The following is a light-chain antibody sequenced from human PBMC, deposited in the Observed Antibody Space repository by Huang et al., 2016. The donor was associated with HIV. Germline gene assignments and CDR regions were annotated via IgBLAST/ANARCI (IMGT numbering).Light chain of an antibody. Sequence: EIVLTQSPATLSLSPGEGATLSCRASQSIGSYLAWYQQRPGQAPMLLIYDASIRATGVPARFSGRGSGTDFTLTISSLEPEDFAVYYCQQRNNWPPWTFGQGTKVELK. J-gene: IGKJ1*01. CDR2: DAS. CDR3: QQRNNWPPWT. CDR1: QSIGSY. V-gene: IGKV3-11*01.